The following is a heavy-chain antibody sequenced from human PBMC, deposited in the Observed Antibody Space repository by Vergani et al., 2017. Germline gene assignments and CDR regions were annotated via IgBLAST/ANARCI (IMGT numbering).Heavy chain of an antibody. J-gene: IGHJ4*02. CDR1: GFTFSSYA. Sequence: EVQLLESGGGLVQPGGSLRLSCAASGFTFSSYAMSWVRQALGKGLEWVSAISGSGGSKYYAESVKGRFTISRDNSKNTLYLQMNSLRAEDTAVYYCAKNSGYSSGWYLYWGQGTLVTVSS. CDR2: ISGSGGSK. V-gene: IGHV3-23*01. CDR3: AKNSGYSSGWYLY. D-gene: IGHD6-19*01.